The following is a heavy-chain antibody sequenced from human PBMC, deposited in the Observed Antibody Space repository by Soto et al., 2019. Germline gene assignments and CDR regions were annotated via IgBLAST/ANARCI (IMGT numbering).Heavy chain of an antibody. J-gene: IGHJ5*02. Sequence: SVKVSCKASGYIFTSQGISWVRQAPGQGLEWMGGIIPIFGTANYAQKFQGRVTITADESTSTAYMELSSLRSEDTAVYYCARDPRREGFFWFDPWGQGTLVTVSS. V-gene: IGHV1-69*13. CDR2: IIPIFGTA. CDR3: ARDPRREGFFWFDP. CDR1: GYIFTSQG.